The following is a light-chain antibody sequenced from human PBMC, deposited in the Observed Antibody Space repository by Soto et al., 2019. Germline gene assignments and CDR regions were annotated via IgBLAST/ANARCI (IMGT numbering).Light chain of an antibody. CDR2: GNS. J-gene: IGLJ3*02. Sequence: QSVLTQPPSVSGAPGQRVTISCTGSSSNIGAGYDVHWYQQLPGTAPKLLIYGNSNRPSGVPDRFSGSKSGTSASLAITGXXXXXXXDYYCQSYDSSLSGVFGGGTKLT. CDR3: QSYDSSLSGV. CDR1: SSNIGAGYD. V-gene: IGLV1-40*01.